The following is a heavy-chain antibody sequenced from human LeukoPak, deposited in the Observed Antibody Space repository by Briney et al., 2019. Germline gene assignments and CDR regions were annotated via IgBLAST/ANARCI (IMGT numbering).Heavy chain of an antibody. J-gene: IGHJ5*02. Sequence: GGSLRLSCAASGFTFNTDWMSWVRQAPGKGLEWVANIKEDGSKQYYVDSVKGRFTISRDNDKKSLYLQMNGLRAEDTAVYYCARHRRNCDTTTCEFSWFDPWGQGTQVTVSP. CDR2: IKEDGSKQ. CDR1: GFTFNTDW. CDR3: ARHRRNCDTTTCEFSWFDP. D-gene: IGHD2-2*01. V-gene: IGHV3-7*01.